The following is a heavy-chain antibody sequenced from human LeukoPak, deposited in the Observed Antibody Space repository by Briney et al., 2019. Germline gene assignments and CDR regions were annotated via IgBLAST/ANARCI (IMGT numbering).Heavy chain of an antibody. D-gene: IGHD5-18*01. Sequence: ASVKVSCKGSGYTFTSYGISWVRQAPGQGFEWMGWISAYNGNTNYAQKLQGRVTMTTDTSTSTAYMELRSLRSDDTAVYYCATEGLSYGSPLFHWGQGTLVTVSS. CDR1: GYTFTSYG. J-gene: IGHJ4*02. CDR3: ATEGLSYGSPLFH. V-gene: IGHV1-18*01. CDR2: ISAYNGNT.